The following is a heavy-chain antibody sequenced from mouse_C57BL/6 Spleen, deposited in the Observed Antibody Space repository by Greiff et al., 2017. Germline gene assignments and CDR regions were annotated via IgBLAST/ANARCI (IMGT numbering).Heavy chain of an antibody. D-gene: IGHD1-1*01. J-gene: IGHJ1*03. Sequence: QVQLQQSGAELVKPGASVKISCKASGYAFSSYWMNWVKQRPGKGLEWIGQIYPGDGDTNYNGKFKGKATLTADKPSSTAYMQLSSLTSEDSAVYVYASGRDGSSPYWYFEVWGTGTTVTVSS. CDR1: GYAFSSYW. CDR2: IYPGDGDT. V-gene: IGHV1-80*01. CDR3: ASGRDGSSPYWYFEV.